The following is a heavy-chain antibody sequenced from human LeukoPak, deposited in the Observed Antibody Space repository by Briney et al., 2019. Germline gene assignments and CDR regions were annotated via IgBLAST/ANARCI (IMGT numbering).Heavy chain of an antibody. J-gene: IGHJ3*02. V-gene: IGHV4-59*01. CDR1: SGSISNYY. CDR2: IHYSGST. D-gene: IGHD6-13*01. Sequence: SETLSLTCTVSSGSISNYYWSWIRQPPGKGLEYIGYIHYSGSTNYNPSLKSRVTISVDTSKNQFSLKLTSVIAADTAVYYCAREEAAESAFDIWGQGTMVTVSS. CDR3: AREEAAESAFDI.